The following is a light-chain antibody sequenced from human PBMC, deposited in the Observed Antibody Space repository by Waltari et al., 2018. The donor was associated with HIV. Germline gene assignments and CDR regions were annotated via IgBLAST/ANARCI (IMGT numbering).Light chain of an antibody. Sequence: DIQMTQSPATLSASVGGTVTLSCRASQNINRWLAWYQQRPGKPPKFLIYQASSLESGVPSRFSGSGSGTLFTLTINSLQPADFATYYCQQYHAYPVTFGGGTKVESK. CDR2: QAS. J-gene: IGKJ4*01. CDR1: QNINRW. V-gene: IGKV1-5*01. CDR3: QQYHAYPVT.